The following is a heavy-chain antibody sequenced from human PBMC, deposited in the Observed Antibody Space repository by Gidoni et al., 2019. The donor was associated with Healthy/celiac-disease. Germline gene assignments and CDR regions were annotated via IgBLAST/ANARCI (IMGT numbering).Heavy chain of an antibody. Sequence: EVQLVESGGGLVKPGGSLRLSCAASGFAVSSNYMSWVRQAPGTGLEWVSVIYSGGSTYYADSVKGRFTISRDNSKNTLYLQMNSLRAEDTAVYYCARDPDILTGYYNVGNMNVWGQGTLVTVSS. CDR2: IYSGGST. J-gene: IGHJ4*02. CDR1: GFAVSSNY. V-gene: IGHV3-66*01. D-gene: IGHD3-9*01. CDR3: ARDPDILTGYYNVGNMNV.